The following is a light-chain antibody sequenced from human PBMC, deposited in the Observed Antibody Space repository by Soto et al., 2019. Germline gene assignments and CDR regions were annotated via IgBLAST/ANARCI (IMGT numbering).Light chain of an antibody. J-gene: IGKJ4*01. CDR1: QSISSY. CDR3: QQSYSTPRTLT. Sequence: DIQMTQSPSSLSASVGDRVTITCRVSQSISSYLNWYQQKPGKAPKVLIYAASSLQSGVPSRFSGSGSGTEFTLTISSLQPEDFATYYCQQSYSTPRTLTFGGGTKVEIK. CDR2: AAS. V-gene: IGKV1-39*01.